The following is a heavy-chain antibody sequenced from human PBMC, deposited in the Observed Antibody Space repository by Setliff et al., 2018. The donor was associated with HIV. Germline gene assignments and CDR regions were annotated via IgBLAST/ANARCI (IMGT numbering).Heavy chain of an antibody. D-gene: IGHD6-25*01. CDR3: ARVRARYSSGWSFDY. Sequence: PGGSLRLSCAASGFTFSTYNMNWVRLAPGRGLEWISSTSVSGFNLYYADSVKGRFFVSRDDAKNSLFLQMNSLKAEDTAVYFCARVRARYSSGWSFDYWGQGTPVTVSS. CDR1: GFTFSTYN. J-gene: IGHJ4*02. CDR2: TSVSGFNL. V-gene: IGHV3-21*01.